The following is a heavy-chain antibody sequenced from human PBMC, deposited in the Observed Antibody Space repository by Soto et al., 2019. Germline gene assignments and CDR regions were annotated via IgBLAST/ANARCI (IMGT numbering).Heavy chain of an antibody. CDR2: IIPIFGTA. CDR3: ARDRGGCSGGSCYKVPAHWYFDL. CDR1: GCTFSSYA. J-gene: IGHJ2*01. Sequence: GASVKVSCKASGCTFSSYAISWVRQAPGQGLEWMGGIIPIFGTANYAQKFQGRVTITADESTSTAYMELSSLRSEDTAVYYCARDRGGCSGGSCYKVPAHWYFDLWGRGTLVTVSS. D-gene: IGHD2-15*01. V-gene: IGHV1-69*13.